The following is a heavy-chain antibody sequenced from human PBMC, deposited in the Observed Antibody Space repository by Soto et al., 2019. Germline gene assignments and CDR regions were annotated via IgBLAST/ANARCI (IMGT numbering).Heavy chain of an antibody. D-gene: IGHD2-2*01. CDR2: INSDGSST. V-gene: IGHV3-74*01. CDR1: GFTFSSYW. J-gene: IGHJ4*02. Sequence: GGSLRLSCAASGFTFSSYWMHWVRQAPGKGLVWVSRINSDGSSTSYADSVKSRFTISRDNAKNTLYLQMNSLRAEDTAVYYCAREGPVVPAAYYFDYWGQGTLVTVSS. CDR3: AREGPVVPAAYYFDY.